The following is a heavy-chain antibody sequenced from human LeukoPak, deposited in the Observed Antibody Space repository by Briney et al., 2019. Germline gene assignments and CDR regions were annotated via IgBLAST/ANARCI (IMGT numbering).Heavy chain of an antibody. CDR3: VNLLHDSSGHYCFDY. D-gene: IGHD6-19*01. J-gene: IGHJ4*02. V-gene: IGHV4-59*01. CDR1: GGSINAYY. Sequence: PSETLSLNCTVSGGSINAYYWSWVRQSPGKGLEWIGYVHYGGSTNYNPSLKSRVTISVDASKNHFSLRLTSMTAADTAVYYCVNLLHDSSGHYCFDYWGQGTLVSVSS. CDR2: VHYGGST.